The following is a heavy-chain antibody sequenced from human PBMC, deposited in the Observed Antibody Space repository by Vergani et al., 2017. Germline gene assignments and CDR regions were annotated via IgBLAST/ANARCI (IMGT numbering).Heavy chain of an antibody. Sequence: EVQLLDSGGGLVQPGGSLRLSCEASGFSFPGYVMSWVRQAPGKGLEWVSSVSGSSATPYYADSVKGRFIISRDNSKNTLHLQMNSLRADDTAVYYCTKGSRGYTVYFFDYWGQGTLATVSS. J-gene: IGHJ4*02. CDR1: GFSFPGYV. D-gene: IGHD5/OR15-5a*01. CDR2: VSGSSATP. V-gene: IGHV3-23*01. CDR3: TKGSRGYTVYFFDY.